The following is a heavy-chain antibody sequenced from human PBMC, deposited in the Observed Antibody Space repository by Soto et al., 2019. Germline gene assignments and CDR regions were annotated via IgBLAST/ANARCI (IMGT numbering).Heavy chain of an antibody. Sequence: ASVKVSCKASGYTFTSYAMHWVRQAPGQRLEWMGWINAGNGNTKYSQKFQGRVTITRDTSASTAYMELSSLRSEDTAVYYCARVYPFRVRGVIYYYYGMDVWSQGTTVTVSS. CDR2: INAGNGNT. CDR1: GYTFTSYA. V-gene: IGHV1-3*01. J-gene: IGHJ6*02. CDR3: ARVYPFRVRGVIYYYYGMDV. D-gene: IGHD3-10*01.